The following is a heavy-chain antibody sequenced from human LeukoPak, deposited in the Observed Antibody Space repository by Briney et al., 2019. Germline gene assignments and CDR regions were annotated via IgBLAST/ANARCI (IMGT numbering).Heavy chain of an antibody. CDR2: ISSSSSYI. V-gene: IGHV3-21*01. D-gene: IGHD3-22*01. CDR3: ARDYYDSSGFPVY. J-gene: IGHJ4*02. Sequence: GGSLRLSCAASGFTFSSYSMNWVRQAPGKGLEWVSSISSSSSYIYYADSVKGRFTISRDNAKNSLYLQMNSLRAEDTAAYYCARDYYDSSGFPVYWGQGTLVTVSS. CDR1: GFTFSSYS.